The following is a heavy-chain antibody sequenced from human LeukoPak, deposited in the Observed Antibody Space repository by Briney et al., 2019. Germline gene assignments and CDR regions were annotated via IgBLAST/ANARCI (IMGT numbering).Heavy chain of an antibody. J-gene: IGHJ4*02. V-gene: IGHV3-23*01. CDR3: AHGWSPDY. CDR2: ISGSGGST. D-gene: IGHD2-15*01. CDR1: GFTFSSYA. Sequence: SGGSLRLSCAASGFTFSSYAMSWVREAPGKGLEWVSGISGSGGSTYYADSVKGRFTIFRDNSKNTLYLQMNSLRAEDTAVYHCAHGWSPDYWGRGTLVTVS.